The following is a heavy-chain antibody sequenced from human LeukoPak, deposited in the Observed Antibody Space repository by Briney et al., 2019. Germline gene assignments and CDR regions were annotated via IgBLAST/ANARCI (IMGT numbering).Heavy chain of an antibody. D-gene: IGHD5-18*01. J-gene: IGHJ4*02. Sequence: GSSVKVTCKASGGSFSSYAISWVRQAPGQGLEWMGGITPMFGTANYAQKFQGRVTITADEFTSTAYMELSSLRSEDTAVYYCARVGGGYSYGGIDYWGQGTLVTVSS. CDR1: GGSFSSYA. CDR2: ITPMFGTA. CDR3: ARVGGGYSYGGIDY. V-gene: IGHV1-69*01.